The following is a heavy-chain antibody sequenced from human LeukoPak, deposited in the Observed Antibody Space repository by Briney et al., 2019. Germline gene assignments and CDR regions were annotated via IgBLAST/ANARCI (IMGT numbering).Heavy chain of an antibody. V-gene: IGHV3-9*01. D-gene: IGHD2-15*01. J-gene: IGHJ4*02. Sequence: GGSLRLSCAASGFTFSSYAMHWVRQAPGKGLEWVSGISWNSGSIGYADSVKGRFTISRDNAKNSLYLQMNSLRAEDTALYYCANYCSGGSCYGDIYWGQGTLVTVSS. CDR1: GFTFSSYA. CDR2: ISWNSGSI. CDR3: ANYCSGGSCYGDIY.